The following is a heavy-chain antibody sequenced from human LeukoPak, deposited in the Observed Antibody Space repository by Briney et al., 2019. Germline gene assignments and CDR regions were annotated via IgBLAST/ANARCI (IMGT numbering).Heavy chain of an antibody. CDR1: GFTFSSYW. CDR3: VKADSGYDLLFDY. V-gene: IGHV3-74*01. Sequence: PGGSLRLSCAASGFTFSSYWMHWVRQAPGKGLVWVSRINSDGSSTSYADSVKGRFTISRDSAKNTLYLQMNSLRAEDTAVYYCVKADSGYDLLFDYWGQGTLVTVSS. J-gene: IGHJ4*02. D-gene: IGHD5-12*01. CDR2: INSDGSST.